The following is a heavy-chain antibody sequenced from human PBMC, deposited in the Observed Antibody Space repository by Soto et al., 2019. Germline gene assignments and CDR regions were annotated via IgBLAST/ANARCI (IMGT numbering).Heavy chain of an antibody. CDR1: GGSISSYY. CDR2: IYYSGST. CDR3: ERDDGYSDY. J-gene: IGHJ4*02. V-gene: IGHV4-59*01. Sequence: SETLSLTCTVSGGSISSYYWSWIRQPPGKGLEWIGYIYYSGSTNYNPSLKSRVTISVDTSKNQFSLKLSSVTAADTAVYYCERDDGYSDYWGQGTLVTVSS. D-gene: IGHD6-13*01.